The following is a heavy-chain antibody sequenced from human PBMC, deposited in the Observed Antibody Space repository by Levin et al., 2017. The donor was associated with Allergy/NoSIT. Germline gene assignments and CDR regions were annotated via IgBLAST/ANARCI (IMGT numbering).Heavy chain of an antibody. V-gene: IGHV3-30*18. J-gene: IGHJ5*02. CDR1: GFTFSSYG. D-gene: IGHD2-15*01. CDR2: ISYDGSNK. Sequence: GGSLRLSCAASGFTFSSYGMHWVRQAPGKGLEWVAVISYDGSNKYYADSVKGRFTISRDNSKNTLHLQMNSLRTEDTAVYYCAKPIAGGSGLNWFDPWGQGTLVTVSS. CDR3: AKPIAGGSGLNWFDP.